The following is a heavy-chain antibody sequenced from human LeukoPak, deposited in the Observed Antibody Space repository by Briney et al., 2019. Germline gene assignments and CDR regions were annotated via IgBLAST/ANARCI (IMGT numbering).Heavy chain of an antibody. CDR3: ARRRIFGVVIIDGFDY. Sequence: SSETLSLTCTVSGGSMSSFYWSWIRQSPGKGLEWIGFIYGSGSTNYSPSLKSRVTISIDTSKNQFSLKLTSVTAADTAIFYCARRRIFGVVIIDGFDYWGQGTLVTVSS. CDR2: IYGSGST. J-gene: IGHJ4*02. V-gene: IGHV4-59*01. D-gene: IGHD3-3*01. CDR1: GGSMSSFY.